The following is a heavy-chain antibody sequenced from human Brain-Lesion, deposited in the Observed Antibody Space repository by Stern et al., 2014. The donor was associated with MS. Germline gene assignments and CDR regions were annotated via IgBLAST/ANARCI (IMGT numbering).Heavy chain of an antibody. J-gene: IGHJ6*02. CDR2: IWIDGTKK. CDR1: GFTFSSYG. CDR3: AKDKKDSSAWNLYFYGMDV. Sequence: VQLVESGGGVVQPGRSLRLSCAVSGFTFSSYGMYWVRQAPGKGLEWVAGIWIDGTKKNYIESVKGRFTISRDNSKNTLSLQMTSLRAEDTAVYYCAKDKKDSSAWNLYFYGMDVWGQGTTVIVSS. D-gene: IGHD6-19*01. V-gene: IGHV3-33*06.